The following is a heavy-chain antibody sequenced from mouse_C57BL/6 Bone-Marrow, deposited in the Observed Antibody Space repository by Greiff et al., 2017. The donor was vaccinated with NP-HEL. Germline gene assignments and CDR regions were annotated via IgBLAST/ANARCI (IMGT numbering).Heavy chain of an antibody. J-gene: IGHJ4*01. D-gene: IGHD1-1*01. V-gene: IGHV7-1*01. CDR1: GFTFSDFY. Sequence: EVMLVESGGGLVQPGRSLRLSCATSGFTFSDFYMEWVRQAPGKGLEWIAASRNKANDYTTEYSASVKGRFIVYRDTSQSILYLQMNARRAEDTAIYYCARDADGSSFYAMDYWGQGTSVTVSS. CDR3: ARDADGSSFYAMDY. CDR2: SRNKANDYTT.